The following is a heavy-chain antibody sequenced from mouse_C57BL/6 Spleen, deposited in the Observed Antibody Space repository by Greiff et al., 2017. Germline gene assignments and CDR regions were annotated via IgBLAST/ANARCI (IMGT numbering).Heavy chain of an antibody. CDR2: INPSSGYT. V-gene: IGHV1-7*01. D-gene: IGHD1-1*01. CDR1: GYTFTSYW. J-gene: IGHJ4*01. CDR3: ARRKEITT. Sequence: VQLQQSGAELAKPGASVKLSCKASGYTFTSYWMHWVKQRPGQGLEWIGYINPSSGYTKYNEKFKDKAKLTADKSSSTAYMQLSSLTYEDSAVYCCARRKEITTWGQGTSVTVSS.